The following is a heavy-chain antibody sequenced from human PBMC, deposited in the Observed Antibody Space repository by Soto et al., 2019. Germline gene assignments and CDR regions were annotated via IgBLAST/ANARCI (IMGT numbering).Heavy chain of an antibody. CDR3: ARTQPYYDVLTGYLIDY. D-gene: IGHD3-9*01. V-gene: IGHV1-18*01. CDR2: ISVYNGNT. CDR1: GYTFINYG. J-gene: IGHJ4*02. Sequence: QLQLVQSGAEVKKPGASVKVSCKASGYTFINYGITWVRQAPGQGLEWMGWISVYNGNTNYAQKFQGRVTMTTDTSTSTAYMELRSPRSDDTAVYYCARTQPYYDVLTGYLIDYWAQGTLVTVSS.